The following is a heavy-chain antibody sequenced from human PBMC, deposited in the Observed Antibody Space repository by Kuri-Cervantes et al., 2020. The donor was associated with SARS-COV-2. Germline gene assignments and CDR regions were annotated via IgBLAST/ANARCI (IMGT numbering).Heavy chain of an antibody. Sequence: ASVKVSCKASGYTFTSYDINWVRQATGQGLEWMGWMNPNSGNTGYAQKFQGRVTMTRNTSISTAYMELSSLRSEDTAVYYCTRGTGYYYDSSGYSYYYYYGMDVWGQGTTVTVSS. J-gene: IGHJ6*02. V-gene: IGHV1-8*01. CDR2: MNPNSGNT. D-gene: IGHD3-22*01. CDR3: TRGTGYYYDSSGYSYYYYYGMDV. CDR1: GYTFTSYD.